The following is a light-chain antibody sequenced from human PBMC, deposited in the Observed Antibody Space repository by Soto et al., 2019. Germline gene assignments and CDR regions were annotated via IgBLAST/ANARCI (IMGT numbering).Light chain of an antibody. CDR3: SSYAGFNNVV. Sequence: QSALTQPPSASGSPGHSVTITCAGTSSDVGNYNYVSWYQQLPGKAPKLIIYEVTKRPSGVPDRFSGSKSGNTASLTVSGLQAADEADYYCSSYAGFNNVVFGTGTKLTVL. CDR1: SSDVGNYNY. CDR2: EVT. J-gene: IGLJ1*01. V-gene: IGLV2-8*01.